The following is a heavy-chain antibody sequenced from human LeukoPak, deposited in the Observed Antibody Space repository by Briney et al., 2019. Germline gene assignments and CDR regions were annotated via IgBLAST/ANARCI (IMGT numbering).Heavy chain of an antibody. CDR3: ARGVARSSKFHFSYYFDY. CDR2: IYSSGST. Sequence: ASETLSLTCAVSGASVSGSNYYWGWIRQPPGKGLEWIGNIYSSGSTYYNASLQSRVTISMDTSKNQFSLRLNSVTAADTAMYYCARGVARSSKFHFSYYFDYWGQGTLVTVSS. CDR1: GASVSGSNYY. D-gene: IGHD6-6*01. J-gene: IGHJ4*02. V-gene: IGHV4-39*07.